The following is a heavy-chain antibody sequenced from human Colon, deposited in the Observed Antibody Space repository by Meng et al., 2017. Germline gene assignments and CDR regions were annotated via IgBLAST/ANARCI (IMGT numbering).Heavy chain of an antibody. V-gene: IGHV3-23*01. CDR3: AKMHPPYCGGDCYPFDY. CDR1: GFTFSSYA. J-gene: IGHJ4*02. D-gene: IGHD2-21*02. Sequence: GGSLRLSCAVSGFTFSSYAMSWVRQAPGKGLEWVSASSGSGGSTYYADSVTGRFTSSRDNSKNTLNLQMNSLRSEDTAVYNCAKMHPPYCGGDCYPFDYWGQGTLVTVSS. CDR2: SSGSGGST.